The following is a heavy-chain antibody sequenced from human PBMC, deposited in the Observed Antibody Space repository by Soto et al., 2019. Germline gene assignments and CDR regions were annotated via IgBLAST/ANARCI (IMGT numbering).Heavy chain of an antibody. D-gene: IGHD6-13*01. V-gene: IGHV4-39*01. J-gene: IGHJ4*02. Sequence: SETLSLTCTVSGGSISSSSYYWGWIRQPPGKGLEWIGSIYYSGSTYYNPSLKSRVTISVDTSKNQFSLKLSSVTAADTAVYYCARRGYSSSWYDYWGQGTLVTVSS. CDR3: ARRGYSSSWYDY. CDR1: GGSISSSSYY. CDR2: IYYSGST.